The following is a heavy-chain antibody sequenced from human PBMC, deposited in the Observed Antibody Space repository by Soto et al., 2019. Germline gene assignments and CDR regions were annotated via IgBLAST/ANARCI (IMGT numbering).Heavy chain of an antibody. D-gene: IGHD2-21*02. CDR1: GFTFSSYA. J-gene: IGHJ4*02. CDR2: ISYDGSNK. V-gene: IGHV3-30-3*01. CDR3: ARTSQSGVVTYYFDY. Sequence: QVQLVESGGGVVQPGRSLRLSCAASGFTFSSYAMHWVRQAPGKGLEWVAVISYDGSNKYYADSVKSRFTISRDNSKNTLYLQMNSLRAEDTAVYYCARTSQSGVVTYYFDYWGQGTLVTVSS.